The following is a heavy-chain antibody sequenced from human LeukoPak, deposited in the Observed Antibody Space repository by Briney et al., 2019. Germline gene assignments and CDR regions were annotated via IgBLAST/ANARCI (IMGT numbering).Heavy chain of an antibody. J-gene: IGHJ4*02. D-gene: IGHD2-2*02. CDR3: ASSASYQLLYGAFDY. CDR2: ISYDGSNE. V-gene: IGHV3-30-3*01. Sequence: PGRSLRLSCAASGFTFSSYAMHWVRQAPGKGLGGGAFISYDGSNEYYADSVKGRFTISRDNSKNTLYLQMNSLRAEDTAVYYCASSASYQLLYGAFDYWGQGTLVTVSS. CDR1: GFTFSSYA.